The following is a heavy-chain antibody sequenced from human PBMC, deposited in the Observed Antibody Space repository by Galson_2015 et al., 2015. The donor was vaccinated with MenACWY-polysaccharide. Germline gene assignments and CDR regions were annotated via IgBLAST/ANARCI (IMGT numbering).Heavy chain of an antibody. J-gene: IGHJ5*01. CDR2: INPSAGTI. Sequence: SVKVSCKASGSTFSSYNMNWVRQAPGQGLEWMGIINPSAGTITYAQNFQGRVTMTRDTSTSTVYMELSSLRSDDTAVYYCARSYCAGDCPKRDFDSWGQGTLVTVSS. D-gene: IGHD2-21*02. CDR3: ARSYCAGDCPKRDFDS. CDR1: GSTFSSYN. V-gene: IGHV1-46*01.